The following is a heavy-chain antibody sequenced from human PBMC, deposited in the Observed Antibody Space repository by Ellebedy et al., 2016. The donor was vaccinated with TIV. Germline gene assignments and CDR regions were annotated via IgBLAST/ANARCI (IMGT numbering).Heavy chain of an antibody. J-gene: IGHJ4*02. CDR1: GFTFSSYA. V-gene: IGHV3-64D*06. CDR2: ISSNGGST. Sequence: GESLKISXAASGFTFSSYAMHWVRQAPGKGLEYVSAISSNGGSTYYADSVKGRFTISRDNSKNTLYLQMSSLRAEDTALYYCAARSGSYWGPFDYWGQGTLVTVSS. D-gene: IGHD1-26*01. CDR3: AARSGSYWGPFDY.